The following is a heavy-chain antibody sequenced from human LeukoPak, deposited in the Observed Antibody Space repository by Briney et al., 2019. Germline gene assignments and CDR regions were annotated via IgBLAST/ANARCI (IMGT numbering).Heavy chain of an antibody. CDR2: ISYDGSNK. Sequence: PGGSLRLSCAASGFTFSSYAMHWVRQAPGKGLEWVAVISYDGSNKYYADSVKGRFTISRDNSKNTLYLQMNSLRAEDTAVYYCASHTTTNDYWGQGTLVTVSS. D-gene: IGHD4-17*01. J-gene: IGHJ4*02. CDR3: ASHTTTNDY. V-gene: IGHV3-30-3*01. CDR1: GFTFSSYA.